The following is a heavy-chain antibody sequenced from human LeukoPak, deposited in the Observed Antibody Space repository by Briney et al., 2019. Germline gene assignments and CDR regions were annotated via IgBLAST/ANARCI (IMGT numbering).Heavy chain of an antibody. CDR2: IYYSGSS. Sequence: PETLSLTCTVSGGSISSSRYYWGWIRQPPGKGLEWIGSIYYSGSSYYNPSLKSRVTISVDTSKNQFSLKLSSVTAADTAVYFCARGPYSYDSSGAFDIWGHGTMVTVSS. J-gene: IGHJ3*02. CDR3: ARGPYSYDSSGAFDI. D-gene: IGHD3-22*01. V-gene: IGHV4-39*07. CDR1: GGSISSSRYY.